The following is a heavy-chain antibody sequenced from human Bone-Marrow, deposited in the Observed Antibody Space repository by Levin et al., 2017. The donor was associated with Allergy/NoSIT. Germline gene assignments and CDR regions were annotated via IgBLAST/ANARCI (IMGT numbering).Heavy chain of an antibody. CDR3: ATSWLQLWTFDS. Sequence: PGGSLRLSCAASGFTFRTYPMNWVRQAPGKGLEWVSHIDSGGTTLHYADSVKGRFTISRDNARNALYLQMNSLRAEDTAVYFCATSWLQLWTFDSWGQGTPVTVSS. V-gene: IGHV3-48*01. CDR1: GFTFRTYP. J-gene: IGHJ4*02. CDR2: IDSGGTTL. D-gene: IGHD5-18*01.